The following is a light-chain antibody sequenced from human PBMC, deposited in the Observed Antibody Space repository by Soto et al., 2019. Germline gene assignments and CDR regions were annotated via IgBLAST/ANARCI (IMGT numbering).Light chain of an antibody. CDR1: SSDVGDYNF. CDR2: EVT. J-gene: IGLJ2*01. V-gene: IGLV2-14*03. CDR3: SSYTGGYII. Sequence: QSALTRPASVSGSPGQSITISCTGTSSDVGDYNFVSWYQQHPGKAPKLMIYEVTSRPSGVSNRFSGSKSGNTASLSISGLQAEDEAEYYCSSYTGGYIIFGGGTKLTVL.